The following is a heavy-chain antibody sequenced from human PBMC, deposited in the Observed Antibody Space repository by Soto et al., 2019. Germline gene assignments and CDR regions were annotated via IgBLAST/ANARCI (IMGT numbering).Heavy chain of an antibody. V-gene: IGHV5-10-1*01. CDR2: IDPSDSYT. D-gene: IGHD3-22*01. J-gene: IGHJ4*02. CDR1: GYSFTSYW. Sequence: GESLKISCKGSGYSFTSYWISWVRQMPGKGLEWMGRIDPSDSYTNYSPSFQGHVTISADKSISTAYLQWSSLKASDTAMYYCARLPSTYYYDSSGYRPRFDDWGQGTLVTVSS. CDR3: ARLPSTYYYDSSGYRPRFDD.